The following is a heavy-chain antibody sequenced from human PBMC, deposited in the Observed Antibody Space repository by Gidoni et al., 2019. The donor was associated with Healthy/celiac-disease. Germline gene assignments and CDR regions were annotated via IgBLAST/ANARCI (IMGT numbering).Heavy chain of an antibody. Sequence: GLVKPSQTLSLTCTVSVCSISSGGYYWSWIRQHPGKGLEWIVYIYYSGSTYYNPSLKSRVTISVDTSKNQFSLKLSSVTAADTAVYYCARVVVVAATIYGMDVWGQGTTVTVSS. J-gene: IGHJ6*02. V-gene: IGHV4-31*03. D-gene: IGHD2-15*01. CDR1: VCSISSGGYY. CDR3: ARVVVVAATIYGMDV. CDR2: IYYSGST.